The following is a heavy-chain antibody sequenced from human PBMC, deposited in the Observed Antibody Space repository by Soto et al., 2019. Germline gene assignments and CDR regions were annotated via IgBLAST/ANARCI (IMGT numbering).Heavy chain of an antibody. J-gene: IGHJ4*02. D-gene: IGHD4-17*01. Sequence: QVELVQSGAEVKNPGASVTVSCKASGEFFTTYGISWVRQAPGQGLEWMGWISTYSTNTNYAPKFQGRLLLTADTPTTTAHMDLRSLRPNDPAVYYCARWAGRVRDYGGPFDYWGQGSLVTVSP. CDR2: ISTYSTNT. CDR1: GEFFTTYG. V-gene: IGHV1-18*04. CDR3: ARWAGRVRDYGGPFDY.